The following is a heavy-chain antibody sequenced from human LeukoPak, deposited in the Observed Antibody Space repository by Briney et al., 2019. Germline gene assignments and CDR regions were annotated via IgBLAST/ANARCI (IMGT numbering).Heavy chain of an antibody. Sequence: TGGSLRLSCAASGFTFSSYWMSWVRQAPGKWLEWVANIKQDGSDKYYVDSVKGRFTISRDNAKNSLYLQMNSLRAEDTAVYYCVSDYVHFDYWGQGTLVTVSS. J-gene: IGHJ4*02. CDR1: GFTFSSYW. D-gene: IGHD3-16*01. V-gene: IGHV3-7*01. CDR2: IKQDGSDK. CDR3: VSDYVHFDY.